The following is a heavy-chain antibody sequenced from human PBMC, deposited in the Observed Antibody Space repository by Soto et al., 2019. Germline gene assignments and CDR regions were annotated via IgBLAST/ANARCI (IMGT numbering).Heavy chain of an antibody. Sequence: GGSLRLSCAASGFTFTTYAMSWVRQAPGKGLEWVSALSGSGATTYYADSVKGRFTISRDNSKNTLYLQMDSLRAEDTAVYYCAVVLPAAWTFDSWGQGTLVTVSS. V-gene: IGHV3-23*01. D-gene: IGHD2-2*01. CDR1: GFTFTTYA. CDR3: AVVLPAAWTFDS. J-gene: IGHJ5*01. CDR2: LSGSGATT.